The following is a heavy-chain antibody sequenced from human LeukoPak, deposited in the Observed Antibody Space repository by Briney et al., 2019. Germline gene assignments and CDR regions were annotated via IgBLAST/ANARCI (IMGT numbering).Heavy chain of an antibody. D-gene: IGHD3-10*01. CDR3: ARYRNMVRGVISHWFDP. J-gene: IGHJ5*02. Sequence: SVKVSFKASGYTFTSYGISWVRQAPGQGLEWMGWISAYNGNTNYAQKLQGRVTMTTDTSTSTAYMELRSLRSDDTAVYYCARYRNMVRGVISHWFDPWGQGTLVTVSS. CDR2: ISAYNGNT. CDR1: GYTFTSYG. V-gene: IGHV1-18*01.